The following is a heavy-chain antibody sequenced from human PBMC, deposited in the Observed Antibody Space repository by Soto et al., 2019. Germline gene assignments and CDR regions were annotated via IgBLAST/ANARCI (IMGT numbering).Heavy chain of an antibody. Sequence: SENLSLTCTVSGASISRYYWSWIRQSPGKGLEWIGYLYNTGSTIYNPSLKSRVTISVDTSKNQFSLKLSSVTAADTAVSFCSIGNYGSGSDYNVDRFDPWGQGALVTVSS. CDR2: LYNTGST. V-gene: IGHV4-59*01. D-gene: IGHD3-10*01. CDR1: GASISRYY. CDR3: SIGNYGSGSDYNVDRFDP. J-gene: IGHJ5*02.